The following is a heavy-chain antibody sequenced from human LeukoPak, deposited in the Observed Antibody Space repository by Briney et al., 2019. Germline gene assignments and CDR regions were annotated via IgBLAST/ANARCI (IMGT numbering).Heavy chain of an antibody. V-gene: IGHV3-69-1*01. Sequence: GGSLRLSCAASGFTYSSYTMNWVRQAPGKGLEWISFIRDHTTVDYADSVKGRFTISRDNAKNSLYLQMNNLRAEDTAVYYCVRDHLWSFDYWGQGNLVTVSS. CDR1: GFTYSSYT. CDR2: IRDHTTV. D-gene: IGHD2-8*02. J-gene: IGHJ4*02. CDR3: VRDHLWSFDY.